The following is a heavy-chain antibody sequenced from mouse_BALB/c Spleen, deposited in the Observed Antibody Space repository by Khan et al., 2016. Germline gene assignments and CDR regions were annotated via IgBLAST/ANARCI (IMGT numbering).Heavy chain of an antibody. CDR3: ARRDYYGSSYFDY. J-gene: IGHJ2*01. D-gene: IGHD1-1*01. V-gene: IGHV1-80*01. Sequence: QVQLKQSGAELVRPGSSVKISCKASGYAFSSYWMNWVKQRPGQGLEWIGQIYPGDGDTNYNGKFKGKATLTADKSSSTAYMQLSSLTSEDSAAYFCARRDYYGSSYFDYWGQGTTLTVSS. CDR1: GYAFSSYW. CDR2: IYPGDGDT.